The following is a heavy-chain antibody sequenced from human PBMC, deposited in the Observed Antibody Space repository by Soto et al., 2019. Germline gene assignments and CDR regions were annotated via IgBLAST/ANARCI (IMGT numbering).Heavy chain of an antibody. CDR1: GYTFTSYG. CDR2: ISAYNGNT. J-gene: IGHJ3*02. D-gene: IGHD3-3*01. CDR3: AGEYDFWSGVTAFDI. Sequence: ASVKVSCKASGYTFTSYGISWVRQAPGQGLEWMGWISAYNGNTNYAQKLQGGVTMTTDTSTSTAYMELRSLRSDDTAVYYCAGEYDFWSGVTAFDIWGQGTMVTVSS. V-gene: IGHV1-18*01.